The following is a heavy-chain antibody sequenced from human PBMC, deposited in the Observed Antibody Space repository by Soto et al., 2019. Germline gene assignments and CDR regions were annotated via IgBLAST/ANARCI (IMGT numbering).Heavy chain of an antibody. CDR3: ARARRDQLLLNHWFDP. CDR1: GYTFTNYG. V-gene: IGHV1-18*01. CDR2: ISAYNGNT. J-gene: IGHJ5*02. D-gene: IGHD2-15*01. Sequence: ASVKVSSKASGYTFTNYGISGVRQAPGPGLEWMGWISAYNGNTKYAQKLQGRVTMTTDTSTSTAYMELRSLRSDDTAVYYCARARRDQLLLNHWFDPWGQGTLVTVS.